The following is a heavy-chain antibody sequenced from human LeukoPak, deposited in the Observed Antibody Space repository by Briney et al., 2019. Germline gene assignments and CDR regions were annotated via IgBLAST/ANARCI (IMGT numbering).Heavy chain of an antibody. D-gene: IGHD4-17*01. Sequence: GGSLRLSCAASGFTISYYSMNWVRQAPGKGLEWVSSISISSTYIYYADSVKGRFTISRDNAKNSLYLQMNSLRAEDTAVYYCAREPPSTALNWFDTWGQGTLVIVSS. J-gene: IGHJ5*02. CDR1: GFTISYYS. CDR2: ISISSTYI. CDR3: AREPPSTALNWFDT. V-gene: IGHV3-21*01.